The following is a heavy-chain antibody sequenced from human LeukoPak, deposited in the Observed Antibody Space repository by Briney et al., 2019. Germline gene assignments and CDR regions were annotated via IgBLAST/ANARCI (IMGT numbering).Heavy chain of an antibody. D-gene: IGHD3-3*01. CDR2: ISSSSYI. Sequence: GGSLRLSCAASGFTFSSYSMNWVRQAPGKGLEWVSSISSSSYIYYADSVKGRFTISRDNAKNSLYLQMNSLRAEDTAVYYCAREYDFWSGYSPGNNWFDPWGQGTLVTVSS. V-gene: IGHV3-21*01. CDR1: GFTFSSYS. CDR3: AREYDFWSGYSPGNNWFDP. J-gene: IGHJ5*02.